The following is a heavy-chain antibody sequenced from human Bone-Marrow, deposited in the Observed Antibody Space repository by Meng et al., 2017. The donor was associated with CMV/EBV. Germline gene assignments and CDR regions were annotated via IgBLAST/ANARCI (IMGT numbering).Heavy chain of an antibody. Sequence: GSLRLSCTVSGGSISSYYWSWIRQPPGKGLEWIGYIYYSGSTNYNPSLKSRVTISVDTSKNQFSLKLSSVTAADTAVYYCARDSIAAAGRYYYYGMDVWGQGTTVTVSS. CDR2: IYYSGST. V-gene: IGHV4-59*01. CDR3: ARDSIAAAGRYYYYGMDV. D-gene: IGHD6-13*01. J-gene: IGHJ6*02. CDR1: GGSISSYY.